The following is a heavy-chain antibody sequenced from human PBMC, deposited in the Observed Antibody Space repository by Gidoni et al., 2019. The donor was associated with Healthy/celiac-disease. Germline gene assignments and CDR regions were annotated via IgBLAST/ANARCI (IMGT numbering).Heavy chain of an antibody. J-gene: IGHJ6*02. CDR1: GGTFSSYT. CDR2: IIPILGIA. Sequence: QVQLVQSGAEVKKPGSSVKVSCKASGGTFSSYTISWVRQAPGQGLEWMGRIIPILGIANYAQKCQGRVTITADKSTSTAYMELSSLRSEDTAVYYCAREGVSYYGMDVWGQGTTVTVSS. D-gene: IGHD2-8*01. CDR3: AREGVSYYGMDV. V-gene: IGHV1-69*08.